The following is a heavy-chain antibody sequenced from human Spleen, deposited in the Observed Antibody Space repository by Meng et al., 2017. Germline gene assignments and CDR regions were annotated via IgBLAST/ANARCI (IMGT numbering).Heavy chain of an antibody. CDR1: GDSFTKYA. Sequence: ASVKVSCKASGDSFTKYAIHWVRQAPGQSLEWMAWINTANGNTRYAQNFHGRVSVTRDTSATTAYLEMSVLMPEDTAVYYCATTVWVAGRSFFDSWGLGTLVTVSS. CDR3: ATTVWVAGRSFFDS. D-gene: IGHD2-15*01. CDR2: INTANGNT. J-gene: IGHJ4*02. V-gene: IGHV1-3*04.